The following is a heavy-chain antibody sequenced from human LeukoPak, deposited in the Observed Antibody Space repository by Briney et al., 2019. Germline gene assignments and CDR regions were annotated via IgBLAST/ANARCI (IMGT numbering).Heavy chain of an antibody. D-gene: IGHD2-21*02. J-gene: IGHJ4*02. Sequence: RGASLLISCKGSGSIFTSYWISWVRQLPGKGLEWMGRIDPSDSYTNYSPSFQGHVTISADKSISTAYLQWSSLKASDTAMYYCARLELAYCGGDCYSLDYWGQGTLVTVSS. CDR3: ARLELAYCGGDCYSLDY. CDR2: IDPSDSYT. CDR1: GSIFTSYW. V-gene: IGHV5-10-1*01.